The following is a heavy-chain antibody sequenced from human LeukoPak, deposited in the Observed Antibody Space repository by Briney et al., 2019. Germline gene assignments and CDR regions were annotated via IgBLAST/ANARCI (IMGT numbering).Heavy chain of an antibody. Sequence: GGSLRLSCAASGFTFSSYSMNWVRQAPGKGLEWVSSISSSSSYIYYADSVKGRFTISRDNAKNSLYLQMNSLRAEDTAVYYCAELGITMIGGVWGKGTTVTISS. D-gene: IGHD3-10*02. J-gene: IGHJ6*04. CDR1: GFTFSSYS. V-gene: IGHV3-21*01. CDR3: AELGITMIGGV. CDR2: ISSSSSYI.